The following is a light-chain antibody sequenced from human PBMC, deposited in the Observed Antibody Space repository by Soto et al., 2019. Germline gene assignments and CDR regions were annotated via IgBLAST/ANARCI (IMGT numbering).Light chain of an antibody. V-gene: IGLV2-14*03. Sequence: QSALTQPASVSGSPGQSITISCAGTSADFGAFDYVSWYQHHPGKVPKLMIYDVSDRPSGVSTRFSGSKSANMASLTISGLQADDEADYYCAAYTTSSTLVFGGGTKLTVL. CDR2: DVS. CDR3: AAYTTSSTLV. CDR1: SADFGAFDY. J-gene: IGLJ2*01.